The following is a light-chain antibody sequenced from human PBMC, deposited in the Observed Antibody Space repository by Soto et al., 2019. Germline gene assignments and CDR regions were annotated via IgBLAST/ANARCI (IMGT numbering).Light chain of an antibody. CDR2: DAS. Sequence: EIVLTQSPVTLSLSPGERATLSCRVSQSVTNFLTWYQQKPGQAPRLLLYDASYRATGIPPRFSGSGSGTDFTLTISSLEPEASAVYYCQQCGSWPPSFGGGTKVEI. V-gene: IGKV3-11*01. CDR1: QSVTNF. CDR3: QQCGSWPPS. J-gene: IGKJ4*01.